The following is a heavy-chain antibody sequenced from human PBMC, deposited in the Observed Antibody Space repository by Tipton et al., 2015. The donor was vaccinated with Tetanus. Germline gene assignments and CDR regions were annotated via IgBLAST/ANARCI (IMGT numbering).Heavy chain of an antibody. CDR1: GFTFSSYA. J-gene: IGHJ6*02. D-gene: IGHD3-16*01. CDR3: ARDNGGVDYYYYGMDV. CDR2: ISYDGSNK. V-gene: IGHV3-30*04. Sequence: SLRLSCAASGFTFSSYAMHWVRQAPGKGLEWVAVISYDGSNKYYADSVKGRFTISRDNSKNTLYLQMNSLRAEDTAVYYCARDNGGVDYYYYGMDVWGQGTTVTVSS.